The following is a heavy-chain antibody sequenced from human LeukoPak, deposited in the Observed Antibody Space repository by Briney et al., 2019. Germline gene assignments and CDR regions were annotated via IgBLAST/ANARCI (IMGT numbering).Heavy chain of an antibody. CDR3: ARDQVGD. CDR2: ISYDGSNK. Sequence: GGSLRLSCAASGFTFSNAYMNWVRQAPGKGLEWVAVISYDGSNKYYADSVKGRFTISRDNSKNTLYLQMNSLRAEDTAVYYCARDQVGDWGQGTLVTVSS. J-gene: IGHJ4*02. V-gene: IGHV3-30-3*01. D-gene: IGHD3-10*01. CDR1: GFTFSNAY.